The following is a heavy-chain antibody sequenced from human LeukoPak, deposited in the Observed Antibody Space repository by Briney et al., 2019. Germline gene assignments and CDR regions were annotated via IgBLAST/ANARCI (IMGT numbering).Heavy chain of an antibody. CDR1: GGSISSSSYY. CDR3: ARAKYPQWLFTYNWFDP. Sequence: PSETLSLTCTVSGGSISSSSYYWGWIRQPPGKGLEWIGSIYYSGSTYYNPSLKSRVTISVDTSKNQFSLKLSSVTAADTAVYYCARAKYPQWLFTYNWFDPWGQGTLVTVSS. CDR2: IYYSGST. J-gene: IGHJ5*02. V-gene: IGHV4-39*07. D-gene: IGHD6-19*01.